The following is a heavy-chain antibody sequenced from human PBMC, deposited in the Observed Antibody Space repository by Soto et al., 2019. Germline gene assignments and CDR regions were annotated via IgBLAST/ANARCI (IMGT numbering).Heavy chain of an antibody. J-gene: IGHJ5*02. CDR3: ARARSSGWYRP. CDR1: GGSFSGYY. Sequence: QVQLQQWGAGLLKPSETLSLTCAVYGGSFSGYYWSWIRQPPGKGLEWIGEINHSGGTNYNPSLKSRVTISVDTSKNQFSLKLSSVTAADTAVYYCARARSSGWYRPWGQGTLVTVSS. CDR2: INHSGGT. D-gene: IGHD6-19*01. V-gene: IGHV4-34*01.